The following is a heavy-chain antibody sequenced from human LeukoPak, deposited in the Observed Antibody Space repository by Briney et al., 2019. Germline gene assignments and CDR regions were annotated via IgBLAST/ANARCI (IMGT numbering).Heavy chain of an antibody. CDR2: ISSSSSYI. Sequence: GGSLRLSCAASGFTFSSYGMHWVRQAPGKGLEWVSSISSSSSYIYYADSVKGRFTISRDNAENSLYLQMNSLRAEDTAVYYCARDNRFLEWLQPYGMDAWGQGTTVTVSS. D-gene: IGHD3-3*01. CDR3: ARDNRFLEWLQPYGMDA. V-gene: IGHV3-21*01. CDR1: GFTFSSYG. J-gene: IGHJ6*02.